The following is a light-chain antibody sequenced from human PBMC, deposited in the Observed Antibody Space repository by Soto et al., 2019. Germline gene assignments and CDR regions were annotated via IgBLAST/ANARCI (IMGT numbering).Light chain of an antibody. CDR1: SSDVGGYNY. J-gene: IGLJ1*01. CDR2: DVS. V-gene: IGLV2-11*01. Sequence: QSALTQPRSVSGSPGQSVTISCTGTSSDVGGYNYVSWYQQHPGKAPKLLIYDVSKRPSGVPDRFSGSKSGNAASLTISGLQAEDEADYCCCSYGGMCGYVFGSGTKVTVL. CDR3: CSYGGMCGYV.